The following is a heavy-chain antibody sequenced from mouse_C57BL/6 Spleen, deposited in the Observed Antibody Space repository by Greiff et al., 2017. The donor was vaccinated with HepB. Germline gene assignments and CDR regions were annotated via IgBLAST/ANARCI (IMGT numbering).Heavy chain of an antibody. CDR1: GYAFSSSW. J-gene: IGHJ3*01. V-gene: IGHV1-82*01. Sequence: VKLMESGPELVKPGASVKISCKASGYAFSSSWMNWVKQRPGKGLEWIGRIYPGDGDTNYNGKFKGKATLTADKSSSTAYMQLSSLTSEDSAVYFCASRDGYYEAYWGQGTLVTVSA. CDR3: ASRDGYYEAY. D-gene: IGHD2-3*01. CDR2: IYPGDGDT.